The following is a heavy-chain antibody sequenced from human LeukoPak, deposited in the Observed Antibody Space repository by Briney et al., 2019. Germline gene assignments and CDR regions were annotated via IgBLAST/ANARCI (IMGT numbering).Heavy chain of an antibody. Sequence: LGGSLRLSCAASGFTFSNYAMTWVRQAPGKGLEWVSTIGGGPVYYADSVKGRFTISRDDSKNTLFLQMNSLRAEDTAIYYCAKDSYSHNGIFDALDIWGQGTMVTVSS. J-gene: IGHJ3*02. CDR2: IGGGPV. V-gene: IGHV3-23*01. CDR1: GFTFSNYA. CDR3: AKDSYSHNGIFDALDI. D-gene: IGHD2-8*01.